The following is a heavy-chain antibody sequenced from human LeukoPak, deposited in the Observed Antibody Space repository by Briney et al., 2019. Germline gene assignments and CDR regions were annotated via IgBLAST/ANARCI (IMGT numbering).Heavy chain of an antibody. J-gene: IGHJ4*02. Sequence: GESLRLSCAASGFTFSAYWMTWVRQAPGKGLEWVANINEDGGLKYYVDSVKGRFTISRDNTNNSLYLQMISLRVDDTAVYYCARVGKNGWDFDHWGQGILVTVSS. CDR2: INEDGGLK. V-gene: IGHV3-7*01. D-gene: IGHD6-19*01. CDR1: GFTFSAYW. CDR3: ARVGKNGWDFDH.